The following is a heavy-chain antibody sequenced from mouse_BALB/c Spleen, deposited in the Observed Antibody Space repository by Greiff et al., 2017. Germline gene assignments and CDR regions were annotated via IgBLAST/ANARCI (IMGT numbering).Heavy chain of an antibody. CDR3: ARGLAWFAY. V-gene: IGHV14-1*02. CDR2: IDPENGNT. CDR1: GFNIKDYY. Sequence: DVKLQESGAELVRPGALVKLSCKASGFNIKDYYMHWVKQRPEQGLEWIGWIDPENGNTIYDPKFQGKASITADTSSNTAYLQLSSLTSEDTAVYYCARGLAWFAYWGQGTLVTVSA. J-gene: IGHJ3*01.